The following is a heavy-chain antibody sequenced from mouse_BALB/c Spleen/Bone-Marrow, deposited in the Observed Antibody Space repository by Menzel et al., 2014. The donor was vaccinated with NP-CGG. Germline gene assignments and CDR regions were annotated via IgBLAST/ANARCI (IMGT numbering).Heavy chain of an antibody. CDR2: INSGGRYA. V-gene: IGHV5-6*02. Sequence: EVNVVESGRDLVKPGGSLKLSCAASGFTFSNYGMSWVRQTPDKRLEWVATINSGGRYAFYPDSMKGRFTISRDNAKNTLYLQMSSLKSEDTAMYYCARRSDYDYFDYWGQGTTLTATS. CDR3: ARRSDYDYFDY. D-gene: IGHD2-4*01. J-gene: IGHJ2*01. CDR1: GFTFSNYG.